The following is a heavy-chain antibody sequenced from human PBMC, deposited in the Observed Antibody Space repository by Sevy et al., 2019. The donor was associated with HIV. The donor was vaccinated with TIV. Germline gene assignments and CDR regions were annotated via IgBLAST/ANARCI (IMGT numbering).Heavy chain of an antibody. Sequence: ASVKVSCKASGYSFTTYAINWLRQAPGEGLEWLGFINTNVGKSTYAQGLTGRFVFSFDTSVTTAYLEITSLEAEDSAVYYCAREVGVFDFWGQGALVTVSS. D-gene: IGHD3-10*01. CDR1: GYSFTTYA. CDR3: AREVGVFDF. CDR2: INTNVGKS. V-gene: IGHV7-4-1*02. J-gene: IGHJ4*02.